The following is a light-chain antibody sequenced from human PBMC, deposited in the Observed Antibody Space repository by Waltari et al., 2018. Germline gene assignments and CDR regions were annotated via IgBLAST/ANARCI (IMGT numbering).Light chain of an antibody. Sequence: SALTPPDPVSGAPGQSITIPCSGISSDSGGYEYVSWYQQHPGKAPKVIIYDVNNRPSGVSNRFSGSKSGSSASLTISGLQAEDEADYYCSSFTSSTTGIFGGGTKVTVL. V-gene: IGLV2-14*03. J-gene: IGLJ2*01. CDR1: SSDSGGYEY. CDR2: DVN. CDR3: SSFTSSTTGI.